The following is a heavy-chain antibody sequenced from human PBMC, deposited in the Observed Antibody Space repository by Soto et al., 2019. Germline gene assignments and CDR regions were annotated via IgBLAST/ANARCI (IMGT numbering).Heavy chain of an antibody. D-gene: IGHD2-15*01. Sequence: PSETLSLTFAVSGGSISSSSYYWGWIRQPPGKGLEWIGSIYYSGSTYYNPSLKSRVTISADTSKNQFSLKLSYVTAADTAVYYCARHTPAISISDHWGQGTLVTVS. CDR1: GGSISSSSYY. J-gene: IGHJ4*02. CDR3: ARHTPAISISDH. CDR2: IYYSGST. V-gene: IGHV4-39*01.